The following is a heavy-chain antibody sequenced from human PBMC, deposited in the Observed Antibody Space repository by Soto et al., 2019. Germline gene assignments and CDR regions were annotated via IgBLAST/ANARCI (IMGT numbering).Heavy chain of an antibody. CDR3: ARLDREIVVVPAANKASYYYYYMGV. CDR1: GGSISSYY. V-gene: IGHV4-59*08. Sequence: ASETLSLTCTVSGGSISSYYWSWIRQPPGKGLEWIGYIYYSGSTNYNPSLKSRVTISVDTSKNQFSLKLSSVTAADTAVYYCARLDREIVVVPAANKASYYYYYMGVWGKGTTVTVSS. D-gene: IGHD2-2*01. J-gene: IGHJ6*03. CDR2: IYYSGST.